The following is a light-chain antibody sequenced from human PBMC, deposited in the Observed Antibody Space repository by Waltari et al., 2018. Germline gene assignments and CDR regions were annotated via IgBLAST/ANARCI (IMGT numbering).Light chain of an antibody. CDR3: GTWDNNLSALV. V-gene: IGLV1-51*02. CDR2: ETE. CDR1: PPTLWNNS. Sequence: QSVLTQPPSVSAAPGQKVTISCPGSPPTLWNNSVSWYQQVPGAAPKVFIYETEKRLSGIPDRFSGSKSGTSASLGITGLQTGDEAAYYCGTWDNNLSALVFGGGTKLTVL. J-gene: IGLJ2*01.